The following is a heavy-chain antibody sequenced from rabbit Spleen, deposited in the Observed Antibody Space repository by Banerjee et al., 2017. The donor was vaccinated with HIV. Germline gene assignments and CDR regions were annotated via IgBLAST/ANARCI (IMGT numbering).Heavy chain of an antibody. CDR1: GLDFSSSYY. CDR2: IYTGSGST. Sequence: QEQLEEYGGDLVQPEGSLTLTCKASGLDFSSSYYMCWVRQAPGKGLEWIGFIYTGSGSTYYATWAKGRFTISKTSSTTVTLEMTSLTAADTATYFCARDGRNDGTIYFNLWGPGTLVTVS. J-gene: IGHJ4*01. CDR3: ARDGRNDGTIYFNL. V-gene: IGHV1S45*01. D-gene: IGHD4-1*01.